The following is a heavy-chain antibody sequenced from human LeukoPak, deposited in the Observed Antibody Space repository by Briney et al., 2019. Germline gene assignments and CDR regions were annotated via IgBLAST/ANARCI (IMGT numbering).Heavy chain of an antibody. CDR2: ISAYNGNT. CDR3: ARGDPTDYLGWFDP. Sequence: ASVKVSCKASGYTFTSYGISWVRQAPGQGLEWMGWISAYNGNTNYAQKPQGRVTMTTDTSTSTAYMELRSLRSDDTAVYYCARGDPTDYLGWFDPWGQGTLVTVSS. CDR1: GYTFTSYG. D-gene: IGHD2/OR15-2a*01. J-gene: IGHJ5*02. V-gene: IGHV1-18*01.